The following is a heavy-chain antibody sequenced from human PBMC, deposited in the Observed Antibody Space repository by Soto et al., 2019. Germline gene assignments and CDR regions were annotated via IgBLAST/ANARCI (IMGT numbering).Heavy chain of an antibody. CDR1: GFTFSNAW. J-gene: IGHJ3*02. Sequence: PVGSLRLSCAASGFTFSNAWMSWVRQAPGKGLEWVGRIKSKTDGGTTDYAAPVKGRFTISRDDSKNTLYLQMNSLKTEDTAVYYCTSRRYNFWSGDDAFDIWGQGTMVTVSS. CDR2: IKSKTDGGTT. D-gene: IGHD3-3*01. CDR3: TSRRYNFWSGDDAFDI. V-gene: IGHV3-15*01.